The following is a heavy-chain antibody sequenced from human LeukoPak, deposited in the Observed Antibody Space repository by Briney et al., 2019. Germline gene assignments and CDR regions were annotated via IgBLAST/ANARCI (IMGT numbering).Heavy chain of an antibody. CDR1: GFTFSSYW. Sequence: GGSLRLSCAASGFTFSSYWMSWVRQAPGKGLEWVANIKQDGSEKYYVDSVKGRFTISKDNAKNSLYLQMNSLRAEDTAVYYCARDQDWSGYIFDYWGQGTLVTVSS. D-gene: IGHD3-3*01. CDR3: ARDQDWSGYIFDY. V-gene: IGHV3-7*01. J-gene: IGHJ4*02. CDR2: IKQDGSEK.